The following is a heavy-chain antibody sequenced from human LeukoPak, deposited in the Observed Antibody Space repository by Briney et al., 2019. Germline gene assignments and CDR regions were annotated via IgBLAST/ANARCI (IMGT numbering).Heavy chain of an antibody. CDR2: INPNSGGT. CDR3: AREATSVPAARD. V-gene: IGHV1-2*02. D-gene: IGHD2-2*01. Sequence: ASVKVSCKASGYTFTGYYMHWVRQAPGRGLEWMGWINPNSGGTNYAQKFQGRVTMTRDTSISTAYMELSRLRSDDTAVYYCAREATSVPAARDWGQGTLVTVSS. J-gene: IGHJ4*02. CDR1: GYTFTGYY.